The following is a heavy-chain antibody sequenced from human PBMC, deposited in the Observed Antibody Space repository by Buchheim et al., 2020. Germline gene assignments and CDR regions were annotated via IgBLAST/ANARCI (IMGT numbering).Heavy chain of an antibody. V-gene: IGHV3-7*01. D-gene: IGHD6-13*01. CDR1: GFTFTTYW. Sequence: EVQLVESGGGLVQAGGSLRLSCAASGFTFTTYWMSWVRQSPGKGLEWVANINQDGSEIYYGESVKGRFTISRDNAKNSLYLQMNSLRAEDTAMYDCTRESCCQHLRDNYFDPWGRGIL. CDR2: INQDGSEI. CDR3: TRESCCQHLRDNYFDP. J-gene: IGHJ5*02.